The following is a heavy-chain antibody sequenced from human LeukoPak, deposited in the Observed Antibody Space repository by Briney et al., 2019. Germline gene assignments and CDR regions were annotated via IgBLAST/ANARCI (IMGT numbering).Heavy chain of an antibody. CDR3: AADLGYYDSSGPCGY. CDR2: IVVGSGNT. J-gene: IGHJ4*02. D-gene: IGHD3-22*01. Sequence: SVKVSCKASRYTFTKYFTQWVRQARGQRLEWIGWIVVGSGNTNYAQKFQERVTITRDMSTSTAYMELSSLRSEDTAVYYCAADLGYYDSSGPCGYWGQGTLVTVSS. CDR1: RYTFTKYF. V-gene: IGHV1-58*02.